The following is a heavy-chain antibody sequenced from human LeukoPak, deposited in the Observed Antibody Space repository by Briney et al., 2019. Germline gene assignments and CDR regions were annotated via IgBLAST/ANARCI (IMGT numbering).Heavy chain of an antibody. CDR1: ALSFGDYD. Sequence: GRSLRPSRAAAALSFGDYDMSSVRQAPGKGLEWVSGINLNGAGTGSADSAKVRFTISRDNAKNSLYLQMNSLRGEDTAFYYCARDWAWGTPVPYYWGQGTLVTVSS. V-gene: IGHV3-20*04. J-gene: IGHJ4*02. CDR2: INLNGAGT. CDR3: ARDWAWGTPVPYY. D-gene: IGHD3-16*01.